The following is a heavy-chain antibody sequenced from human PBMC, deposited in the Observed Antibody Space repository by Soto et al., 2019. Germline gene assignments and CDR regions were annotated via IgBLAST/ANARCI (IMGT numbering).Heavy chain of an antibody. Sequence: EAQLLESGGGLVQPGGSLRLSCAASGFTFSSYAMSWVRQAPGKGLEWVSAISGSGGSTYYADSVKGRFTISRDNSKNTLYLQMNSLRAEDTAVYYCAKSPWNYDSSGYYSFDYWGQGTLVTVSS. D-gene: IGHD3-22*01. CDR3: AKSPWNYDSSGYYSFDY. V-gene: IGHV3-23*01. CDR2: ISGSGGST. J-gene: IGHJ4*02. CDR1: GFTFSSYA.